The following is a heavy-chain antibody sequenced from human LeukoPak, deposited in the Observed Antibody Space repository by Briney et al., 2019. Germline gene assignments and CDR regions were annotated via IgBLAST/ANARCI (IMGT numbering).Heavy chain of an antibody. J-gene: IGHJ4*02. CDR2: ISYDGSNK. D-gene: IGHD4-23*01. CDR3: ARDNPTDYGGNAFDY. Sequence: GGSLRLSCAASGFTFSSYAMRWVRQAPGKGLEWVAVISYDGSNKYYADSVKGRFTISRDNSKNTLYLQMNSLRAEDTAVYYCARDNPTDYGGNAFDYWGQGTLVTVSS. V-gene: IGHV3-30*04. CDR1: GFTFSSYA.